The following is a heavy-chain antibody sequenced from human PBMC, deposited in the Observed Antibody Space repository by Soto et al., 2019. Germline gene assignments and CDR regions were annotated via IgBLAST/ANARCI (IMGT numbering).Heavy chain of an antibody. Sequence: SVKVSCKTSGGTFSSYAISWVRQAPGQGLEWMGGIIPIFDTANYAQKFQGRVTITADESTSTAYMELSSLRSEDTAVYYCGRHDCISSSVDYSGYSSMDDWGQGTMVTVSS. J-gene: IGHJ6*02. CDR3: GRHDCISSSVDYSGYSSMDD. V-gene: IGHV1-69*13. CDR1: GGTFSSYA. CDR2: IIPIFDTA. D-gene: IGHD6-13*01.